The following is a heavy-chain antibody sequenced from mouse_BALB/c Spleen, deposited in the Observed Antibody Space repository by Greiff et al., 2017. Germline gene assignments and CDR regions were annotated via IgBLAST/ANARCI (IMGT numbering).Heavy chain of an antibody. CDR3: ARPRITTVVARDDWFAY. CDR2: IDPSNSET. Sequence: QVQLQQSGPELVRPGASVKMSCKASGYTFTSYWMHWVKQRPGQGLEWIGMIDPSNSETRLNQKFKDKATLNVDKSSNTAYMQLSSLTSEDSAVYYSARPRITTVVARDDWFAYWGQGTLVTVSA. D-gene: IGHD1-1*01. J-gene: IGHJ3*01. V-gene: IGHV1S127*01. CDR1: GYTFTSYW.